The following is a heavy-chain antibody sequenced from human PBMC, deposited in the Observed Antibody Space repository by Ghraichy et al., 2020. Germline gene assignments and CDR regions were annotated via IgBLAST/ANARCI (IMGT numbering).Heavy chain of an antibody. J-gene: IGHJ6*02. CDR2: VRSKAYGGTT. V-gene: IGHV3-49*03. Sequence: GGSLRLSCTASGFTFDDYAMSWFRQAPGKGLEWVGFVRSKAYGGTTQYAASVKGRFTISRDDSKSIAYLQMKSLKTEDTAVYYCTRASPGPHCIENVCQTFWYAMDVWGRGTTVIVSS. D-gene: IGHD2-8*01. CDR3: TRASPGPHCIENVCQTFWYAMDV. CDR1: GFTFDDYA.